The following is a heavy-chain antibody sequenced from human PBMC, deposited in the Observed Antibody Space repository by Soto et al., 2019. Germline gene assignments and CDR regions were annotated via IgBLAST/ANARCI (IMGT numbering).Heavy chain of an antibody. CDR3: AREYGSCDAFDL. V-gene: IGHV3-72*01. Sequence: EVQVVESGGGLVQPGGSLRLSCAASGFTFSNYYMDWVRQAPRKGLEWVGRSRNKANSYTTEYAASVKGRFTISRDDSKNSLYLQMNNLKAEDTAVYYFAREYGSCDAFDLWGQGTMVTVSS. D-gene: IGHD3-10*01. CDR1: GFTFSNYY. J-gene: IGHJ3*01. CDR2: SRNKANSYTT.